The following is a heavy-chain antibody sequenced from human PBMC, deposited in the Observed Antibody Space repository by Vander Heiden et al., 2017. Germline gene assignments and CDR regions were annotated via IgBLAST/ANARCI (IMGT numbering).Heavy chain of an antibody. V-gene: IGHV3-33*01. D-gene: IGHD3-10*01. Sequence: QVQLVESGGGVVQPGRSLRLSCAASGFTFSSYGMHWVRQAPGKGLEWVAVIWYDVSNKYYADSVKGRFTISRDNSKNTLYLQMNSLRAEDTAVYYCASLWFGDMGFDIWGQGTMVTVSS. CDR2: IWYDVSNK. CDR1: GFTFSSYG. J-gene: IGHJ3*02. CDR3: ASLWFGDMGFDI.